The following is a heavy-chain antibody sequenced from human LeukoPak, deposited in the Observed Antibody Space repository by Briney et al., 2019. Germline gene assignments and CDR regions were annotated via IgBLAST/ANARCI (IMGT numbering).Heavy chain of an antibody. CDR3: ARGRFGEFIDY. CDR1: GGSISSDGYY. D-gene: IGHD3-10*01. CDR2: ISYSRNT. J-gene: IGHJ4*02. Sequence: SETLSLTCTVSGGSISSDGYYWNWIRQHPGEGLEWIGYISYSRNTCYNPSLKSRVTVSVDTSKNQFSLKLSSVTAADTAVYYCARGRFGEFIDYWGQGTLDTVSS. V-gene: IGHV4-31*03.